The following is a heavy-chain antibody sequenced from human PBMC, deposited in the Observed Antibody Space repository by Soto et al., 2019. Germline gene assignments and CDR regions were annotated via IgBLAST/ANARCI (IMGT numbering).Heavy chain of an antibody. D-gene: IGHD3-22*01. Sequence: QVQLQESGPGLVKPSQTLSLTCTVSGASISSGDYYWTWIRQPPGKGLEWIGSIYYSGSTYYNPSLKSRVTISVDTSNNQFSLKLSSVIAADTAVYYCARASYDSSTYYLDYWGQGTLVTVSS. V-gene: IGHV4-30-4*01. CDR2: IYYSGST. CDR3: ARASYDSSTYYLDY. CDR1: GASISSGDYY. J-gene: IGHJ4*02.